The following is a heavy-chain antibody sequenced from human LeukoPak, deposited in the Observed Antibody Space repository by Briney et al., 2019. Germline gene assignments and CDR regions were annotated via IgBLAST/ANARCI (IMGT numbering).Heavy chain of an antibody. J-gene: IGHJ4*02. CDR2: ISYDGSNK. CDR3: ARDRYGYSSGWPIDY. V-gene: IGHV3-30-3*01. Sequence: GGSLRLSCAASGFTFSSYAMHWVRQAPGKGLEWVAVISYDGSNKYYADSVKGRFTISRDNSKNTLYLQMNSLRAEDTAVYYCARDRYGYSSGWPIDYWDQGTLVTVSS. D-gene: IGHD6-19*01. CDR1: GFTFSSYA.